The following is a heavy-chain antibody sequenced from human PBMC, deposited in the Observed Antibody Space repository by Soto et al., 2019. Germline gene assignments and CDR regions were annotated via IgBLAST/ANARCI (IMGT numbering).Heavy chain of an antibody. V-gene: IGHV4-34*01. CDR2: IDHSGTT. CDR1: RGSFSSYY. J-gene: IGHJ5*02. CDR3: ARGVKWFDP. Sequence: QVQLQQWGAGLLKPSETLSLTCAVYRGSFSSYYWSWIRQPPGKGLEWIGEIDHSGTTDYNPSLKSRVTISVDTSKNQLSLMLRSVTAADTAVYYCARGVKWFDPWGQGTLVTVSS.